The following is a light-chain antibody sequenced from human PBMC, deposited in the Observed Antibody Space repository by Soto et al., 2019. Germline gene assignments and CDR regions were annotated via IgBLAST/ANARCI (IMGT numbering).Light chain of an antibody. CDR1: SSNIGSNY. CDR3: AAWDDSLSANWV. V-gene: IGLV1-47*01. J-gene: IGLJ3*02. CDR2: RNS. Sequence: QAVVTQPPSASATPGQRVTISCSGSSSNIGSNYVYWYQQLPGTAPKLLIYRNSQRPSGVPDRFSGSKSGTSASLAISGLRSEDEADYYCAAWDDSLSANWVFGGGTKLTVL.